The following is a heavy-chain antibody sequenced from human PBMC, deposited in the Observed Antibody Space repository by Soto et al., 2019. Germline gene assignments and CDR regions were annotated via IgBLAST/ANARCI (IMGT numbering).Heavy chain of an antibody. V-gene: IGHV1-2*02. CDR1: GYTFTGYY. J-gene: IGHJ3*01. CDR3: ARVAPAAMAVAGPLVPG. Sequence: ASVKVSCKASGYTFTGYYMHWVRQAPGQGLEWMGWINPNSGGTNYAQKFQGRVTMTRDTSISTAYMELSRLRSDDTAVYYCARVAPAAMAVAGPLVPGWGQGTMVTVSS. D-gene: IGHD2-2*01. CDR2: INPNSGGT.